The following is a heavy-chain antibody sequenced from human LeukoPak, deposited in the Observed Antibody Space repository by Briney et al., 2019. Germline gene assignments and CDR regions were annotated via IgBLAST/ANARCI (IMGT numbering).Heavy chain of an antibody. CDR1: GITLSNYG. CDR3: AIMHGYSDGSGFWAQ. CDR2: ISGSGGGT. D-gene: IGHD3-22*01. J-gene: IGHJ4*02. Sequence: GGSLRLSCAVAGITLSNYGMSWVRQAPGKGREGVAGISGSGGGTNYADSVAGRFTISRDNTRNTLYLQMNSLRDEHTGVYYCAIMHGYSDGSGFWAQWGQGTLVTVSS. V-gene: IGHV3-23*01.